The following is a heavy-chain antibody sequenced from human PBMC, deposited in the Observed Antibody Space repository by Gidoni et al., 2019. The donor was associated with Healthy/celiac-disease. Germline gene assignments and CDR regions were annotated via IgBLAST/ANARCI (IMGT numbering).Heavy chain of an antibody. V-gene: IGHV3-30-3*01. D-gene: IGHD6-13*01. CDR2: ISYDGSNK. CDR1: GFTFSSYA. Sequence: QVQLVESGGGVVQPGRSLRLSCAASGFTFSSYAMHWVRQAPGKGLEGVAVISYDGSNKYYADSVKGRFTISRDNSKNTLYLQMNSLRAEDTAVYYCAREGIAAAGTVAVYYFDYWGQGTLVTVSS. CDR3: AREGIAAAGTVAVYYFDY. J-gene: IGHJ4*02.